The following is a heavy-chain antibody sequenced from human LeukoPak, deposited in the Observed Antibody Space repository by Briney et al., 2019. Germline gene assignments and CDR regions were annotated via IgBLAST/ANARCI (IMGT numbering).Heavy chain of an antibody. CDR1: GFTFSSYS. Sequence: GGSLRLSCAASGFTFSSYSMNWVRQAPGKGLEWVSSISSSSSYIYYADSVKGRFTISRDNAKNSLYLQMNSLRAEDTAVYYCARIAMAGGLFSDPIDYWGQGTLVTVSS. D-gene: IGHD6-19*01. CDR3: ARIAMAGGLFSDPIDY. J-gene: IGHJ4*02. V-gene: IGHV3-21*01. CDR2: ISSSSSYI.